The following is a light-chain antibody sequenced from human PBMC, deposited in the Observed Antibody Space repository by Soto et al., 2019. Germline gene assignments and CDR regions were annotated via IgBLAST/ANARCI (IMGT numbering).Light chain of an antibody. Sequence: DIQMTQSPSSLSASVGDRVTITCRASQSISTYLSWYQQKPGKAPKLLIYAASILQSGVPSWFSGSGSGTDFTLTISSLHPEDFATYYCQQSHTTPWTFGQGTKVEIK. CDR2: AAS. J-gene: IGKJ1*01. V-gene: IGKV1-39*01. CDR1: QSISTY. CDR3: QQSHTTPWT.